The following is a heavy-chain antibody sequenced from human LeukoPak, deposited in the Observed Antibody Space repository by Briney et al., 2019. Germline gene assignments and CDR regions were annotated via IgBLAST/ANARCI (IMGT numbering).Heavy chain of an antibody. V-gene: IGHV3-30*02. J-gene: IGHJ4*02. D-gene: IGHD1-26*01. Sequence: GGPLRLSCAASGFTFSSYGMHWVRQAPGKGLEWVAFIRYDGSNKYYADSVKGRFTISRDNSKNTLYLQMNSLRAEDTAVYYCAKDLRSSGSYSNFDYWGQGTLVTVSS. CDR2: IRYDGSNK. CDR1: GFTFSSYG. CDR3: AKDLRSSGSYSNFDY.